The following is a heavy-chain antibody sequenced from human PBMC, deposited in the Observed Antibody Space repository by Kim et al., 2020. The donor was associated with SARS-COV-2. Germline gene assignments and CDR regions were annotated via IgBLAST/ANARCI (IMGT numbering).Heavy chain of an antibody. D-gene: IGHD6-13*01. CDR3: ARERSSSWYGQGWFDP. J-gene: IGHJ5*02. V-gene: IGHV4-59*01. Sequence: SPKSRVTISVDTSKNQFSLKLSSVTAADTAVYYCARERSSSWYGQGWFDPWGQGTLVTVSS.